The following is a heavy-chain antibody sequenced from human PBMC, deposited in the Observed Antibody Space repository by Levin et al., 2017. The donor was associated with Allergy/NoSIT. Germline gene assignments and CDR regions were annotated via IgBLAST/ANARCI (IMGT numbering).Heavy chain of an antibody. CDR1: GFTFSNAW. J-gene: IGHJ4*02. V-gene: IGHV3-15*01. CDR2: IKSKTDGGTT. CDR3: TIDIVGNSYGPHTRANDC. Sequence: GGSLRLSCAASGFTFSNAWMSWVRQAPGKGLEWVGRIKSKTDGGTTDFAAPVKGRFTISRDDSKNMLYLQMNSLKTEDTAVYYCTIDIVGNSYGPHTRANDCWGQGTLVTVSS. D-gene: IGHD5-18*01.